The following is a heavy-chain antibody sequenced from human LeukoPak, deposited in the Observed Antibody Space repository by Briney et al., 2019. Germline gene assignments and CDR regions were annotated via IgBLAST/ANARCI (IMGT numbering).Heavy chain of an antibody. CDR1: GGSISSGGYY. CDR2: IYYSGST. Sequence: PSETLSLTCTVSGGSISSGGYYWRWIRQHPGKGLEWIGYIYYSGSTYYNPSLKSRVTISVDTSKNQFSLKLSSVTAADTAVYYCARGSYDFWSGYSIDYWGQGTLVTVSS. CDR3: ARGSYDFWSGYSIDY. D-gene: IGHD3-3*01. J-gene: IGHJ4*02. V-gene: IGHV4-31*03.